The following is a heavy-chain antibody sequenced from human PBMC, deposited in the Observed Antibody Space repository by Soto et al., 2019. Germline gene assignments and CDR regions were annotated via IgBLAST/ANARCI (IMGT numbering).Heavy chain of an antibody. J-gene: IGHJ5*02. Sequence: QVQLQQWGAGLLKTSETLSLTCAVYGGSFSGYYWSWIRQPPGQGLVWIGEIKHSGSTNYNPSLKSRVTISLDTSRNQYSLRLSSVTAADTAVYCRARGMGYRSYCSGGSCYPPGAWFGPWGQGTLGTVSP. CDR3: ARGMGYRSYCSGGSCYPPGAWFGP. V-gene: IGHV4-34*01. CDR1: GGSFSGYY. CDR2: IKHSGST. D-gene: IGHD2-15*01.